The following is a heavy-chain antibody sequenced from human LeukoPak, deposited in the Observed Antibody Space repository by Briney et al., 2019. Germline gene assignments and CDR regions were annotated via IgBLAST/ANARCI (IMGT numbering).Heavy chain of an antibody. V-gene: IGHV1-2*02. J-gene: IGHJ5*02. CDR2: INPNSGGT. CDR1: GYTFTGYY. Sequence: ASVKVSCKASGYTFTGYYMHWVRQAPGQGLEWMGWINPNSGGTNYAQKFQGRVTMTRDTSISTAYMELSRLRSDDTAVYYCARESGRYCSSTSCYGGWFDPWGQGTLVTVSS. CDR3: ARESGRYCSSTSCYGGWFDP. D-gene: IGHD2-2*01.